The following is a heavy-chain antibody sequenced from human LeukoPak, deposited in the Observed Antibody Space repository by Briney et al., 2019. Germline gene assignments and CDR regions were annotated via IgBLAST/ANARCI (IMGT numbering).Heavy chain of an antibody. CDR3: AKDVLSSGSPDFDN. V-gene: IGHV3-23*01. Sequence: GGSLRLSCAASGFTFSTYAMNWVRQAPGKGLEWVSAIRGSGGSTYYADSVKGRFTISRDNSKNTLSLQMNSLRAEDTAVYYCAKDVLSSGSPDFDNWGQGTLVTVSS. CDR2: IRGSGGST. CDR1: GFTFSTYA. J-gene: IGHJ4*02. D-gene: IGHD3-22*01.